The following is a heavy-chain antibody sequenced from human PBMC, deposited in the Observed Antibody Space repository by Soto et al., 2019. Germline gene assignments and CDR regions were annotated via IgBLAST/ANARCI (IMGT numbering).Heavy chain of an antibody. CDR1: GGSISSGGYY. CDR2: IYYSGST. J-gene: IGHJ5*02. D-gene: IGHD6-13*01. CDR3: ARVWVAAAKGPYWFDP. Sequence: SETLSLTCTVCGGSISSGGYYWSWIRQHPGKGLEWIGYIYYSGSTYYNPSLKSRVIISVDTSKNQFSLKLSSVTAADTAVYYCARVWVAAAKGPYWFDPWGQGTLVTVSS. V-gene: IGHV4-31*03.